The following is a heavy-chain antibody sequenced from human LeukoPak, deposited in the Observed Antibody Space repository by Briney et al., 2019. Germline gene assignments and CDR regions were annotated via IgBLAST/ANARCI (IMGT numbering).Heavy chain of an antibody. Sequence: PGGSLRLSCAASGFTFRSYSMSRVRQAPGKGLEWVANIKQDGSEKYYVDSVKGRFTISRDNAKNSLYLQMNSLRAEDTAVYYCARDSNNYYYYMDVWGKGTTVTVSS. CDR1: GFTFRSYS. CDR2: IKQDGSEK. V-gene: IGHV3-7*01. CDR3: ARDSNNYYYYMDV. J-gene: IGHJ6*03.